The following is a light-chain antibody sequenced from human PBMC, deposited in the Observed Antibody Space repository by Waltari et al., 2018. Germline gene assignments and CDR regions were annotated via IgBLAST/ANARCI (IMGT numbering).Light chain of an antibody. Sequence: QSALTQPASVSGSPGQSITISCTGTSNDVGGYGYVSWYQQYPGKAPKLIIYEVSYRPSGISTLFSGSKSSNTASLTISWLQAEDEADYYCSSHTATVPHVFGTGTRVTVV. CDR3: SSHTATVPHV. J-gene: IGLJ1*01. CDR2: EVS. V-gene: IGLV2-14*01. CDR1: SNDVGGYGY.